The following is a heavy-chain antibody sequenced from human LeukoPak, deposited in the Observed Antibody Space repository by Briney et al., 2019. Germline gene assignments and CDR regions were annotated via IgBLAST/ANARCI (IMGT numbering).Heavy chain of an antibody. CDR1: GYSFTSNY. D-gene: IGHD2/OR15-2a*01. Sequence: GASVKVSCKASGYSFTSNYIHWVRQAPGQGLEWMGMIYPRDGSTSYAQKFQGRVTVTRDTSTSTVHMELSGLRSEDTAVYYCARESSFYTGTSDYWGQGTLVTVSS. J-gene: IGHJ4*02. V-gene: IGHV1-46*01. CDR3: ARESSFYTGTSDY. CDR2: IYPRDGST.